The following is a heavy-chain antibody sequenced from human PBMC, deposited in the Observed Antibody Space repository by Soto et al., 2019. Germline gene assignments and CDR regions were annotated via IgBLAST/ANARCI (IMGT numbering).Heavy chain of an antibody. Sequence: GGSLRLSCEASGFIFKMYYLHWVRQTPGKGPVWVARINDGGNNATYADSVKGRFTISRDNAKNTLYLQMDGLRVDDTGLYYCTRGPRVSSIGTGAYWGQGSLVTVSS. V-gene: IGHV3-74*01. CDR2: INDGGNNA. CDR3: TRGPRVSSIGTGAY. J-gene: IGHJ4*02. CDR1: GFIFKMYY. D-gene: IGHD1-26*01.